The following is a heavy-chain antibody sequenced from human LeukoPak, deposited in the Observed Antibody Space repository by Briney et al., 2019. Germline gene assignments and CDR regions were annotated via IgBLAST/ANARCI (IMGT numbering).Heavy chain of an antibody. CDR2: INPESGGT. Sequence: ASVKVSCKASGYNLISYYIHWARQAPGQGLEWMGWINPESGGTSYAQHFQGRVTMTRDTSISTAYMDLSRLKSDDTAVYYCARDRSRGYSYGLESLYWGQGTLVTVSS. CDR1: GYNLISYY. D-gene: IGHD5-18*01. J-gene: IGHJ4*02. CDR3: ARDRSRGYSYGLESLY. V-gene: IGHV1-2*02.